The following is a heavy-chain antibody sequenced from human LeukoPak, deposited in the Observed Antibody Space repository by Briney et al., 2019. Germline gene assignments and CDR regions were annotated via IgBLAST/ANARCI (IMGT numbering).Heavy chain of an antibody. V-gene: IGHV4-34*01. D-gene: IGHD3-10*01. CDR1: GGSFSGYY. CDR3: ARGATVLLGFGGPYYFDY. Sequence: SETLSLTCAVYGGSFSGYYWSWIRQPPGKGLEWIGEINHSGSTNYNPSLKSRVTISVDTSKNQFSLKLSSVTAADTAAYYCARGATVLLGFGGPYYFDYWGQGTLVTVSS. J-gene: IGHJ4*02. CDR2: INHSGST.